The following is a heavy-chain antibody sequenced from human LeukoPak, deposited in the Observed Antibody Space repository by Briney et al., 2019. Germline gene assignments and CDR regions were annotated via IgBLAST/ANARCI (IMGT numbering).Heavy chain of an antibody. CDR1: GGSISGSNYH. Sequence: SETLSLTCTVSGGSISGSNYHWGWIRQPPGKGLEWIGSINYWGHTYYNPSLESRVTISVVTSKNQFSLKVSSVTAADTALYYCAPTYSYTGGGYDYWGQGTLVTVSS. J-gene: IGHJ4*02. CDR3: APTYSYTGGGYDY. CDR2: INYWGHT. D-gene: IGHD5-18*01. V-gene: IGHV4-39*01.